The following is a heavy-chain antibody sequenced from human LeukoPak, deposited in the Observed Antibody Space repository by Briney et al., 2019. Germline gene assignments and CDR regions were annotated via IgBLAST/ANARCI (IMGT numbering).Heavy chain of an antibody. CDR2: ISYDGSNK. D-gene: IGHD6-19*01. J-gene: IGHJ6*02. Sequence: GGSPRLSCAASRFTFSSYGMHWVRQAPGKGLEWVAVISYDGSNKYYADSVKGRFTISRDNSKNTLYLQMNSLRAEDTAVYYCAKGPQWLGSRLNYYYGMDVWGQGTTVTVSS. CDR1: RFTFSSYG. V-gene: IGHV3-30*18. CDR3: AKGPQWLGSRLNYYYGMDV.